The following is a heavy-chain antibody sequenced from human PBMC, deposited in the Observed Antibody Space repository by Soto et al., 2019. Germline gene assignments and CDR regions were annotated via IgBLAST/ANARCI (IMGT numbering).Heavy chain of an antibody. Sequence: ASVKVSCKASGYTYTSYYMHWVRQAPAQGLEWMGIINPSGGSTSNAQKFQGRVTMARDTSTSTVYMELRSVRSEDMAVYYCARVTYDYAPFDYWGQGTLVTVSS. CDR2: INPSGGST. V-gene: IGHV1-46*01. J-gene: IGHJ4*02. D-gene: IGHD3-16*01. CDR3: ARVTYDYAPFDY. CDR1: GYTYTSYY.